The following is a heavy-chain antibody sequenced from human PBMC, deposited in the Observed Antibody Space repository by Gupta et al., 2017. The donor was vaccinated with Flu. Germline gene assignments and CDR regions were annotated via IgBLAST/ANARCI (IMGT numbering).Heavy chain of an antibody. CDR2: IRQDGSVR. Sequence: EVQLVESGGGLVQPGGSLRRSCAAYGFRFSGCWMSWVRQAPGKGLEWVANIRQDGSVRYYVDSVKGRFTISRDNAQKSLFLQMNSLRAEDTAVYFCASGDERWLQFWGQGILVTVSS. CDR1: GFRFSGCW. J-gene: IGHJ4*02. D-gene: IGHD5-24*01. V-gene: IGHV3-7*01. CDR3: ASGDERWLQF.